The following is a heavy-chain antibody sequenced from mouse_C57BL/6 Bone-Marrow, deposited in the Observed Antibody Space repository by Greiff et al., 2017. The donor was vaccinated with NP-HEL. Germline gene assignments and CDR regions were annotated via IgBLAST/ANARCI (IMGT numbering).Heavy chain of an antibody. D-gene: IGHD2-5*01. Sequence: QVQLQQSGAELARPGASVKLSCKASGYTFTSYGISWVKQRTGQGLEWIGEIYPRSGNTYYNEKFKGKATLTADTSSSTAYMELRSLTSEDSAVYFCAKVYYSNYWYFDVWGTGTTVTVSS. J-gene: IGHJ1*03. CDR1: GYTFTSYG. V-gene: IGHV1-81*01. CDR2: IYPRSGNT. CDR3: AKVYYSNYWYFDV.